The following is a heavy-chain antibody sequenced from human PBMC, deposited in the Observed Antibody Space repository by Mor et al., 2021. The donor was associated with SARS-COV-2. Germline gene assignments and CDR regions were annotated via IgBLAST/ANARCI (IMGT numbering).Heavy chain of an antibody. CDR3: AGDWYNSSPYLPYGMDV. V-gene: IGHV4-39*01. CDR2: ST. D-gene: IGHD6-13*01. Sequence: STYYSPSLKSRETISVDTSKNQFSLKLTSVTAADTAVYYCAGDWYNSSPYLPYGMDVWGQGTTVTVS. J-gene: IGHJ6*02.